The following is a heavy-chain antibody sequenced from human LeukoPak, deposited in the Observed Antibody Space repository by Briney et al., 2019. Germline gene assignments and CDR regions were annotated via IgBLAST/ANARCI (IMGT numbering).Heavy chain of an antibody. CDR3: ARYHPTTTVTLSNWFDP. V-gene: IGHV4-31*03. J-gene: IGHJ5*02. D-gene: IGHD4-17*01. Sequence: PSETLSLTCTVSGGSISSGGYYWSWIRQHPGKGLEWIGYIYYSGSTYYNPSLKSRVTISVDTSKNQFSLKLSSVTAADTAVYYCARYHPTTTVTLSNWFDPWGQGTLVTVSS. CDR1: GGSISSGGYY. CDR2: IYYSGST.